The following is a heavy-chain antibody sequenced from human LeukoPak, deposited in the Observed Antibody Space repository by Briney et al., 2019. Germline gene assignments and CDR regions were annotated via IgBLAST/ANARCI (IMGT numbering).Heavy chain of an antibody. J-gene: IGHJ4*02. CDR3: ARDGSRKDSTLFDY. Sequence: ASVKVSCKASGYTFTSYGISWVRQAPGQGLEWMGWVRGYNGDTNYAQSLQGRITMTTDTSTSTAYMELRSLRSDDTAVYYCARDGSRKDSTLFDYWGQGTLVTVSS. CDR1: GYTFTSYG. CDR2: VRGYNGDT. V-gene: IGHV1-18*01. D-gene: IGHD6-13*01.